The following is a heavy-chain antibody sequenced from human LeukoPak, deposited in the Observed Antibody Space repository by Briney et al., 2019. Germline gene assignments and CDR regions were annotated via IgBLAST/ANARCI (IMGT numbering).Heavy chain of an antibody. Sequence: SETLSLTCTVSGGSISSYYWSWIRQPPGKGLEWLGYIYYSGSTNYNPSLKSRVTISVDTSKNQFSLKLSSVTAADTAVYYCARDLVRGYCSGGSCYPSWFDPWGQGTLATVS. CDR3: ARDLVRGYCSGGSCYPSWFDP. CDR2: IYYSGST. CDR1: GGSISSYY. V-gene: IGHV4-59*01. J-gene: IGHJ5*02. D-gene: IGHD2-15*01.